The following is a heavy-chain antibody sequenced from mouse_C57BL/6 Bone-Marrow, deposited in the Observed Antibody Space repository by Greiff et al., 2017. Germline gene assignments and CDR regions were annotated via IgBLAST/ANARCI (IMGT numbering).Heavy chain of an antibody. CDR3: AREGDFWFAY. CDR2: IYPRSGNT. J-gene: IGHJ3*01. Sequence: QVQLQQSGAELARPGASVKLSCKASGYTFTSYGISWVKQRTGQGLEWIGEIYPRSGNTYYNAKFKGKATLTADKSSSTAYMELRSLTSEDSAVYFCAREGDFWFAYWGQGTLVTVSA. V-gene: IGHV1-81*01. CDR1: GYTFTSYG.